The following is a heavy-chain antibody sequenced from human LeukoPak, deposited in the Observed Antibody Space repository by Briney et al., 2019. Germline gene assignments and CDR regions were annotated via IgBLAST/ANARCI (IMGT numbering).Heavy chain of an antibody. Sequence: PSETLSLTCAVYGGSFTGYYWSWIRQPPGKGLEWIGYIYYSGSTNYNPSLKSRVTISVDTSKNQFSLKLSSVTAADTAVYYCARHYYYDSSGYYGYNWFDPWGQGTLVTVSS. CDR1: GGSFTGYY. J-gene: IGHJ5*02. D-gene: IGHD3-22*01. CDR2: IYYSGST. V-gene: IGHV4-59*08. CDR3: ARHYYYDSSGYYGYNWFDP.